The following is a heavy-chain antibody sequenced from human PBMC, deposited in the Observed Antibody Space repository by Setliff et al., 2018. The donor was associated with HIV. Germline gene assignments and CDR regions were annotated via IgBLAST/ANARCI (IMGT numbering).Heavy chain of an antibody. V-gene: IGHV4-59*11. CDR1: GGSITGHY. CDR2: IYNGGST. J-gene: IGHJ4*02. CDR3: ARATMWFGRLY. D-gene: IGHD3-10*01. Sequence: ETLSLTCTVSGGSITGHYCGWIRQPPGKGLEWIGNIYNGGSTNYNPSLKSRVTISADTSKNQFSLQLRSVTAADTAVYYCARATMWFGRLYWGQGYLVTSPQ.